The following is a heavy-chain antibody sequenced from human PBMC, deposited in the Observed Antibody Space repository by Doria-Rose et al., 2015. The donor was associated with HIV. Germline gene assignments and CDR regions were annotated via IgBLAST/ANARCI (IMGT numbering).Heavy chain of an antibody. CDR3: ARIKSSRWYHKYYFDF. V-gene: IGHV2-26*01. D-gene: IGHD6-13*01. CDR2: IFSDDER. Sequence: VTLKESGPVLVKPTETLTPTCTVSGVSLSSPGMGVSWIRQPPGKALEWLANIFSDDERSCKTSLKSRLTISRGTSKSQVVPTMTDMDPVDTATYYCARIKSSRWYHKYYFDFWGQGTLVIVSA. J-gene: IGHJ4*02. CDR1: GVSLSSPGMG.